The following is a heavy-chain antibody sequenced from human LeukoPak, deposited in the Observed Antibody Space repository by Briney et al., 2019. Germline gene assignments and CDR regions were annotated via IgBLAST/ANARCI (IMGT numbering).Heavy chain of an antibody. D-gene: IGHD3-10*01. CDR2: ISGSGGST. J-gene: IGHJ4*02. CDR3: AKDLHYYARGPKDY. CDR1: GFTFSSYG. V-gene: IGHV3-23*01. Sequence: PGGSLRLSCAASGFTFSSYGMGWVRQAPGKGLEWVSAISGSGGSTYYADSVKGRFTISRDNSKNTLYLQMNSLRAEDTAVYYCAKDLHYYARGPKDYWGQGTLVTVSS.